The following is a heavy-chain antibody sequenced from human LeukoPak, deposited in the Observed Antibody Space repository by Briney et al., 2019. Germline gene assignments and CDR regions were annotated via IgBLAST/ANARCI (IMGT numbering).Heavy chain of an antibody. CDR3: ARDWQWQQLDGDAFDI. CDR2: IKQDGSEK. D-gene: IGHD6-13*01. CDR1: GFTFSGYW. V-gene: IGHV3-7*04. Sequence: GGSLRLSCAASGFTFSGYWMSWVGQAPGKGLEWVANIKQDGSEKYYVDSVKGRFTISRDNAKNSLFLQMNSLRAEDTAVYYCARDWQWQQLDGDAFDIWGQGTMVTVSS. J-gene: IGHJ3*02.